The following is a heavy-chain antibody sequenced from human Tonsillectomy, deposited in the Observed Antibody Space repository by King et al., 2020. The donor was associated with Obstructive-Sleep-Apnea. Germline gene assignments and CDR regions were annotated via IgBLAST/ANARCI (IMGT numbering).Heavy chain of an antibody. J-gene: IGHJ3*02. CDR3: ARDRNYDFWSGPWVVAHAFDI. V-gene: IGHV4-39*07. CDR1: GGSISSSSYY. D-gene: IGHD3-3*01. CDR2: IYYSGST. Sequence: QLQLQESGPGLVKPSETLSLTCTVSGGSISSSSYYWGWIRQPPGKGLEWIGSIYYSGSTYYNPSLKSRVTISVDTSKNQFSLKLSSVTAADTAVYYCARDRNYDFWSGPWVVAHAFDIWGQGTMVTVSS.